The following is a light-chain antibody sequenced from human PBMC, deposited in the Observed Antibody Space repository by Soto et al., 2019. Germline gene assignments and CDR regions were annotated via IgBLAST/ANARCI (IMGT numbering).Light chain of an antibody. CDR3: LQYNNWPRT. CDR1: QSGSSN. J-gene: IGKJ1*01. Sequence: EIVMTQSPATLSVSPGERATLSCRASQSGSSNLAWYQQRPGQAPRLLIFGASTRATGIPGRFSGSGSETEFTLTISSLQSEDFAVYYCLQYNNWPRTFGQGTKVEVK. CDR2: GAS. V-gene: IGKV3-15*01.